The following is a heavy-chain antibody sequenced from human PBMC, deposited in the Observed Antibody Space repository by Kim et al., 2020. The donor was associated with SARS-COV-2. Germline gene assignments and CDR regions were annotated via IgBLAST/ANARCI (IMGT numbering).Heavy chain of an antibody. D-gene: IGHD3-22*01. CDR1: GFTFSSDG. CDR3: ARDPGLNYYDSSGSSYYYYGMDV. V-gene: IGHV3-33*01. Sequence: GGSLRLSCAASGFTFSSDGMHWVRQAPGKGLEWVAVIWYDGSNKYYADSVKGRFTISRDNSKNTLYLQMNSLRAEDTAVYYCARDPGLNYYDSSGSSYYYYGMDVWGQGTTVTVSS. J-gene: IGHJ6*02. CDR2: IWYDGSNK.